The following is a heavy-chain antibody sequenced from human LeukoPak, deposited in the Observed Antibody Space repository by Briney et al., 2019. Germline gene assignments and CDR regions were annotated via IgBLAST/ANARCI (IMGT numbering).Heavy chain of an antibody. Sequence: GESLKISCKGSGYSFTSYWIGWVRQMPGKGLEWMGIIYPGDSDTRYSPSFQGQVTISVDKSISTAYLQWSSLKASDTAMYYCARIGTMVRGAQAQFDSWGQGTLVSVSS. CDR1: GYSFTSYW. CDR2: IYPGDSDT. D-gene: IGHD3-10*01. J-gene: IGHJ4*02. V-gene: IGHV5-51*01. CDR3: ARIGTMVRGAQAQFDS.